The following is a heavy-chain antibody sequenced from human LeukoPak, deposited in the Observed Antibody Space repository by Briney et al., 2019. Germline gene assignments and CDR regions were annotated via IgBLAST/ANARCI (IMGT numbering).Heavy chain of an antibody. J-gene: IGHJ4*02. Sequence: GGSLRLSCAASGFIFSSYAMRWVRQAPGKGLEWVAVISYDGSNKYYADSVKGRFTISRDNSKNTLYLQMNSLRAEDTAVYYCARVLRSQWLDPYFDYWGQGTLVTVSS. CDR1: GFIFSSYA. V-gene: IGHV3-30-3*01. CDR2: ISYDGSNK. CDR3: ARVLRSQWLDPYFDY. D-gene: IGHD6-19*01.